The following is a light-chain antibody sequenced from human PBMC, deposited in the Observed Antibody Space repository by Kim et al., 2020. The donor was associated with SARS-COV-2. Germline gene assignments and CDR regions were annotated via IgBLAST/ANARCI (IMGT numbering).Light chain of an antibody. J-gene: IGLJ1*01. CDR1: SSDVGDYTR. CDR2: EVS. V-gene: IGLV2-18*02. CDR3: NSWTSSNTFV. Sequence: GQSVTISCTGTSSDVGDYTRVSWYQQSPGTAPKLIIYEVSHRPSGVPDRFSGSKSGNTASLTISGLQAEDEVDYYCNSWTSSNTFVFGTGTKVTVL.